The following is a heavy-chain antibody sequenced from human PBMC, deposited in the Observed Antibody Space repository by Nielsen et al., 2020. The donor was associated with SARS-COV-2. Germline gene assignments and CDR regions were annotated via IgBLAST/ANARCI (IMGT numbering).Heavy chain of an antibody. CDR3: AGTFGELSYYYYYYGMDV. D-gene: IGHD3-10*01. J-gene: IGHJ6*02. Sequence: ASVKVSCKASGYTFTSYAMHWVRQAPGQRLEWMGWINAGNGNTKYSQKFQGRVTITRDTSASTAYMELSSLRSEDTAVYYCAGTFGELSYYYYYYGMDVWGQGTTVTVSS. CDR2: INAGNGNT. CDR1: GYTFTSYA. V-gene: IGHV1-3*01.